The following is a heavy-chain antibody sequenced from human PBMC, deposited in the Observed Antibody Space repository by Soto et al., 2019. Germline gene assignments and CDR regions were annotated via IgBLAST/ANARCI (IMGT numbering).Heavy chain of an antibody. V-gene: IGHV4-59*01. Sequence: PSETLSLTCTVSGASISSYYWSWIRQPPGKGLEWIGYIYYSGSTNYNPSLKSRVTISVDTSKNQFSLKLSSVTAADTAVYYCARGWELLGYWGQGTLVTVSS. CDR1: GASISSYY. CDR3: ARGWELLGY. J-gene: IGHJ4*02. CDR2: IYYSGST. D-gene: IGHD1-26*01.